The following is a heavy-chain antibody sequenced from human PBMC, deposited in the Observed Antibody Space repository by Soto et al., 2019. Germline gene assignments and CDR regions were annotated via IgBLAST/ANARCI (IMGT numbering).Heavy chain of an antibody. J-gene: IGHJ4*02. CDR3: ARDTPPRSGWYYFDY. CDR2: TYYRFTWYN. CDR1: GDSVTNNNAA. Sequence: SQTLSLTCAISGDSVTNNNAAWNWIRQSPSRGLEWLGRTYYRFTWYNDYAVSVQSRISINADTSKNQFSLQLSSVTPEDTAVCYCARDTPPRSGWYYFDYWGQGTLVTVSS. D-gene: IGHD6-19*01. V-gene: IGHV6-1*01.